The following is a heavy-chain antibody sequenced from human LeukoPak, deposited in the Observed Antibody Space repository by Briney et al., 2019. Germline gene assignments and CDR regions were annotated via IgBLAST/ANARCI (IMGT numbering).Heavy chain of an antibody. CDR2: ISGSGGST. V-gene: IGHV3-23*01. CDR3: AKDTKYSGYGNFDY. Sequence: GGSLRLSCAASGFTFSSYGMSWVRQAPRKGLEWVSAISGSGGSTYYADSVKGRFTISRDNSKNTLYLQMNSLRAEDTAVYYCAKDTKYSGYGNFDYWGQGTLVTVSS. J-gene: IGHJ4*02. CDR1: GFTFSSYG. D-gene: IGHD5-12*01.